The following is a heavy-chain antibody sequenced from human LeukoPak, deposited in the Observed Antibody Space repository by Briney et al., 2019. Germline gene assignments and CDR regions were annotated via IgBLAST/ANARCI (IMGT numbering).Heavy chain of an antibody. J-gene: IGHJ4*02. V-gene: IGHV3-48*03. Sequence: PGGSLRLSCAASGFTFSSYEMNWVRQAPGKGLEWVSYISSSGSTIYYADSVKGRFTISRDNSKNTLYLQMNSLRAEDTAVYYCAKWDSSGYYPDYWGQGTLVTVSS. D-gene: IGHD3-22*01. CDR1: GFTFSSYE. CDR3: AKWDSSGYYPDY. CDR2: ISSSGSTI.